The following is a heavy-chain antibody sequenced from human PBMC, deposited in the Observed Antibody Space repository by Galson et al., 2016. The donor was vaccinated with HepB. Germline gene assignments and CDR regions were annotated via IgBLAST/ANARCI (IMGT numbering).Heavy chain of an antibody. V-gene: IGHV1-2*06. J-gene: IGHJ4*02. CDR2: INPNSGGT. Sequence: SVKVSCKASGYTFTDYYLHWVRQAPGQGLEWVGRINPNSGGTNSAQKFQGRVTMTRDTSISTAYMELSRLRSDDTAVYYCARGWRIRWGKTENFFNYWGQGTLVTGSS. D-gene: IGHD3-16*01. CDR3: ARGWRIRWGKTENFFNY. CDR1: GYTFTDYY.